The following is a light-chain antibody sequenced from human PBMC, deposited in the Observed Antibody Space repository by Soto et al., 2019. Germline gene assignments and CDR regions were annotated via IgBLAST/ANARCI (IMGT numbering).Light chain of an antibody. CDR3: TSYAGTYIFFYV. J-gene: IGLJ1*01. Sequence: QSALTQPPSASGSPGQSVTISCTGTSSDVGAYNYVSWYQQLPGKAPKLIIYEVSKRPSGVPDRFSGSKSGNTASLTVSGLQDEDEVDYYSTSYAGTYIFFYVFRTVTKV. CDR2: EVS. V-gene: IGLV2-8*01. CDR1: SSDVGAYNY.